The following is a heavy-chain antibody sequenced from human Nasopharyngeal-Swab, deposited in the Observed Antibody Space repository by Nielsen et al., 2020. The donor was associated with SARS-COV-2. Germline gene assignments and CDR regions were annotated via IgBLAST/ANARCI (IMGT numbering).Heavy chain of an antibody. CDR2: IRSRAYGGTT. V-gene: IGHV3-49*04. J-gene: IGHJ1*01. D-gene: IGHD6-25*01. CDR3: SLGPIYSSGYYEYFLH. CDR1: GFAFGDYA. Sequence: GESLKISCTASGFAFGDYAVSWVRLAPGKGLEWVGLIRSRAYGGTTEHAAAVRGRFTISRDDSKNTAYLHMNSLKSEDTALYYCSLGPIYSSGYYEYFLHWGQGTRVTVSS.